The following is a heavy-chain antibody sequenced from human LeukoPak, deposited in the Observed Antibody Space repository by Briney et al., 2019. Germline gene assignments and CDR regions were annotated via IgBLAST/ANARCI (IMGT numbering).Heavy chain of an antibody. J-gene: IGHJ4*02. CDR3: TTRIMITFGGVIAPSLFDY. D-gene: IGHD3-16*02. CDR2: IKSKTDGGTT. Sequence: PGGSLRLSCAASGFTSSNAWMSWVRQAPGKGLGWVGRIKSKTDGGTTDYAAPVKGRFTISRDDSKNTLYLQMNSLKTEDTAVYYCTTRIMITFGGVIAPSLFDYWGQGTLVTVSS. V-gene: IGHV3-15*01. CDR1: GFTSSNAW.